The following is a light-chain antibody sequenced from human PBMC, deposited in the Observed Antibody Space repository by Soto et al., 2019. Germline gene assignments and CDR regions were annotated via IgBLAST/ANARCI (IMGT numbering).Light chain of an antibody. CDR2: DVS. Sequence: QSALTQPASVSGSPGQSITISCTGTSSDVGGYNYVSWYQQHPGKAPKFMIYDVSNRPSGVSNRFSGSKSGNTASLTISGLQAEDAADYYCRSYTSRSTLVFGGGTKLTVL. V-gene: IGLV2-14*01. CDR1: SSDVGGYNY. J-gene: IGLJ2*01. CDR3: RSYTSRSTLV.